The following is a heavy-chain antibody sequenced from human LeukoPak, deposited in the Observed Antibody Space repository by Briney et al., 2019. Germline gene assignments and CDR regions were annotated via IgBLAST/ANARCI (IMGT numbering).Heavy chain of an antibody. Sequence: SETLSLTCTVSGGSISSGDYYWSWIRQPPGKGLEWIGYIYYSGSTYYNPSLKSRVTISVDTSKNQFSLKLSSVTAADTAVYYCARARIVVVPAARTAGSFDYWGQGTLVTVSS. D-gene: IGHD2-2*01. CDR3: ARARIVVVPAARTAGSFDY. CDR2: IYYSGST. CDR1: GGSISSGDYY. V-gene: IGHV4-30-4*08. J-gene: IGHJ4*02.